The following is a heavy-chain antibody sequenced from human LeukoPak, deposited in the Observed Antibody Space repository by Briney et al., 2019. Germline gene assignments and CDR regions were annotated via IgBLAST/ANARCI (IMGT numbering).Heavy chain of an antibody. J-gene: IGHJ3*02. V-gene: IGHV3-7*05. Sequence: QPGGSLRLSCAASGFTFSRYWMTWVRQAPGKGLEWVANIKQDGSEEYYVDSVKGRLTISRDNAKNSLYLQMNSLRAEDTAVYYCARVYYDSSGSLYEAFDIWGQGTMVTVSS. CDR2: IKQDGSEE. CDR3: ARVYYDSSGSLYEAFDI. D-gene: IGHD3-22*01. CDR1: GFTFSRYW.